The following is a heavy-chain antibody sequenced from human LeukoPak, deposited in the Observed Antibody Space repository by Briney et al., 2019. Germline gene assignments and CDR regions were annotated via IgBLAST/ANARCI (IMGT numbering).Heavy chain of an antibody. D-gene: IGHD4-17*01. CDR1: GFSFSSYA. Sequence: PGGSLRLSCAASGFSFSSYAMSWVRQAPGKGLEWVSAISGSGGSTYYADSVKGRFTISRDNSKNTLYLQMNSLRAEDTAVYYCPKDAHDYGDPGDWFDPWGQGTLVTVSS. V-gene: IGHV3-23*01. CDR3: PKDAHDYGDPGDWFDP. J-gene: IGHJ5*02. CDR2: ISGSGGST.